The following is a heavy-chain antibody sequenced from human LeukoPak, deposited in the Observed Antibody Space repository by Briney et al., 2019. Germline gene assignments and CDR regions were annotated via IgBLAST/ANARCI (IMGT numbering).Heavy chain of an antibody. CDR1: GGTFTNYA. CDR3: ARREGGGPFDY. D-gene: IGHD4-23*01. J-gene: IGHJ4*02. CDR2: IIPMFGTA. V-gene: IGHV1-69*13. Sequence: SVKVSCKASGGTFTNYAISWVRQAPGRGLEWMGGIIPMFGTANYAQKFQGRVTITADESTNTAYMELSSLRSEDTAVYYCARREGGGPFDYWGQGTLVTVSS.